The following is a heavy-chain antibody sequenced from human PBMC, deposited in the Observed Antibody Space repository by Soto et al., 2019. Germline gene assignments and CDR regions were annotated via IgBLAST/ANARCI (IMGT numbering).Heavy chain of an antibody. CDR2: IYWDDDK. J-gene: IGHJ4*02. CDR1: GFSLSTSGVG. D-gene: IGHD6-19*01. V-gene: IGHV2-5*02. CDR3: VYSRYIAVAGSFDY. Sequence: SGPTLVNPTQTLTLTCTFSGFSLSTSGVGVGWIRQPAGKALEGLALIYWDDDKRYSPSLKSRLTITKDTSKNQVVLTMTNMDPVDTATYYCVYSRYIAVAGSFDYWCQGTLVTVSS.